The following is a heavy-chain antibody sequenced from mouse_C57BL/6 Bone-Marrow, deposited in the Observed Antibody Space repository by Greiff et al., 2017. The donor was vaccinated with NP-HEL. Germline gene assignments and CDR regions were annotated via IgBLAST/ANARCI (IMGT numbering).Heavy chain of an antibody. Sequence: EVMLVESGGDLVKPGGSLKLSCAASGFTFSSYGMSWVRQTPDKRLEWVATISSGGSYTYYPDSVKGRFTISRDNAKNTLYLQMSSLKSEDTAVYYCARHYYSNYFDYWGRGTTLTVSS. D-gene: IGHD2-5*01. J-gene: IGHJ2*01. CDR1: GFTFSSYG. V-gene: IGHV5-6*01. CDR2: ISSGGSYT. CDR3: ARHYYSNYFDY.